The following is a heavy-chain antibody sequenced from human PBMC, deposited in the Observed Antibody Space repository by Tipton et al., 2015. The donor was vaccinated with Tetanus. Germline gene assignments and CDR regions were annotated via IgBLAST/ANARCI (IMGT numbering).Heavy chain of an antibody. V-gene: IGHV4-30-4*01. CDR3: SSSPGNQYLAFFDY. Sequence: TLSLTCSVSGDSINSGDYYWSWIRQPPGKGLEWIGYIYHSGSTYYNPSLKSRVTISIDTSKNQFSLRLSSVTAADTAVYYCSSSPGNQYLAFFDYWGRGTLVTVSS. D-gene: IGHD2/OR15-2a*01. CDR1: GDSINSGDYY. J-gene: IGHJ4*02. CDR2: IYHSGST.